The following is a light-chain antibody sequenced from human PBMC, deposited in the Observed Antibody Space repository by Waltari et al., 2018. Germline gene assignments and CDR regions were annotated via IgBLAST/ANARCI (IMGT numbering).Light chain of an antibody. V-gene: IGLV2-23*02. CDR1: SSDIGTYNL. CDR2: EVT. Sequence: QSALTQPASVSGSPGQSITISCKGTSSDIGTYNLVSWYQQHPGRAPKVIIYEVTKLPSGVSNRFSGSKSGYTSSLTVSGLQTEDESDYFCCSYAGDSLWVFGGGTKLTVL. J-gene: IGLJ3*02. CDR3: CSYAGDSLWV.